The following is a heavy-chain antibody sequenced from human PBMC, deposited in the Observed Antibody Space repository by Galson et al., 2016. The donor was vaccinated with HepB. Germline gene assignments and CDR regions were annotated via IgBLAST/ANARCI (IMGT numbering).Heavy chain of an antibody. J-gene: IGHJ4*02. V-gene: IGHV3-30*03. D-gene: IGHD2-15*01. Sequence: SLRLSCAASEFPFSTYGMHWVRQAPGKGLEWVSAISYDGSLKYYADSVKGRFTISRDNSKNTLHLQMNSLRAEDTAVYYCARDRRVGGGSTTFRFWGQGTLVTVSS. CDR1: EFPFSTYG. CDR2: ISYDGSLK. CDR3: ARDRRVGGGSTTFRF.